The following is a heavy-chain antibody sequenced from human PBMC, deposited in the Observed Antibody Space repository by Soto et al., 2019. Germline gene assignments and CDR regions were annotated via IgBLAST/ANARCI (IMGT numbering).Heavy chain of an antibody. J-gene: IGHJ4*02. CDR2: IDWDDDK. Sequence: SGPALVNPTQPVTLTCTFSGFSLSTSGMRVSWIRQPPGKALEWLARIDWDDDKFYNTSLKTRLTISKDSSKNQVVLTMTNMDPVDTATYYCARMFHCSGGTCPFDYWRQGALVTVSS. D-gene: IGHD2-15*01. CDR3: ARMFHCSGGTCPFDY. CDR1: GFSLSTSGMR. V-gene: IGHV2-70*04.